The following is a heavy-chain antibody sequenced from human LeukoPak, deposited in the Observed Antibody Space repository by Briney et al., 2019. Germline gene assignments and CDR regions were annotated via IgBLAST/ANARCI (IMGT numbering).Heavy chain of an antibody. V-gene: IGHV4-4*02. J-gene: IGHJ6*02. D-gene: IGHD1-26*01. CDR1: GGSISSSNW. Sequence: SGTLSLTCAVSGGSISSSNWWSWIRQPPGKGLEWIGEIYHSGSTNYNPSLKSRVTISVDKSKNQFSLKLSSVTAADTAVYYCARDSGYYYYYGMDVWGQGTTVTVSS. CDR3: ARDSGYYYYYGMDV. CDR2: IYHSGST.